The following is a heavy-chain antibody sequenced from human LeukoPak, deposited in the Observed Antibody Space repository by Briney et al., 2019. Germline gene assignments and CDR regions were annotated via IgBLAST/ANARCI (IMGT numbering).Heavy chain of an antibody. Sequence: PGGSLRLSCEGSGFTFSSYAMTWVGQAPGKGLEWVSGIVGTSGNTYYADSVKGRFTIPRDISKSTLYLQMNSLRVEDTAQYYCAKDKIVGDGRWDFDHWGRGTLVTVSS. CDR3: AKDKIVGDGRWDFDH. CDR2: IVGTSGNT. CDR1: GFTFSSYA. J-gene: IGHJ5*02. V-gene: IGHV3-23*01. D-gene: IGHD1-26*01.